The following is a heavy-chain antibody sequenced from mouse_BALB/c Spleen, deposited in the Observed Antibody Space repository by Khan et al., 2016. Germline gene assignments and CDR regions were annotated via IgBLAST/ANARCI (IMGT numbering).Heavy chain of an antibody. J-gene: IGHJ3*01. Sequence: VQLKQSGPDLVKPSQSLSLTCTVTGYSITSGYNWHWIRQLPGNKPEWMGHIQYSGTTHYNQSLTSRISFTRDISKNQFFLQLNTVTTDYSATYYCARSTAYWGQGTLVTVSA. CDR2: IQYSGTT. V-gene: IGHV3-1*02. CDR3: ARSTAY. D-gene: IGHD2-1*01. CDR1: GYSITSGYN.